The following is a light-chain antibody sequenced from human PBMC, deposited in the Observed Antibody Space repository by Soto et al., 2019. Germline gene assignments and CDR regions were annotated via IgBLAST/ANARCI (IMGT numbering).Light chain of an antibody. V-gene: IGKV3-15*01. CDR3: QHYNDWRWT. CDR2: GAS. CDR1: QSISSK. J-gene: IGKJ1*01. Sequence: EIVMTQSPATLSVSPGEGATLSFRASQSISSKLAWYQQKPGQAPRLLIYGASTRATGVPARFFGSGSGTEFTLTISSLQSEELAVYYCQHYNDWRWTFGQGTKVEIK.